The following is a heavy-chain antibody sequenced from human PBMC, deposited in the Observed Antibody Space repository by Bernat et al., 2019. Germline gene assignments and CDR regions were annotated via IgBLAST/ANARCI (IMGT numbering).Heavy chain of an antibody. CDR2: IYYRGNT. Sequence: QLQLQESGPGLVKPSETLSLTCTVSGGSISKGNYHWGWVRQPPGKGLEWIGSIYYRGNTYYSPSLKSRVTISGDTSKHQFSLRLNSVTAADTAVYYCARSINGCPGENWGQGTLVTVSS. CDR3: ARSINGCPGEN. V-gene: IGHV4-39*01. D-gene: IGHD3-10*01. CDR1: GGSISKGNYH. J-gene: IGHJ4*02.